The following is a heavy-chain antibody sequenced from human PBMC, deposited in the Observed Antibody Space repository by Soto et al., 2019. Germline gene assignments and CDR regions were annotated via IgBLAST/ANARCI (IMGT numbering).Heavy chain of an antibody. D-gene: IGHD3-10*01. Sequence: EVQLVESGGGLVQPGGSLRLSCAASGFTFSSYWMHWVRQAPGKGLVWVSRINSDGSSTSYADSVKGRFTISRDNAKNTLYLQMNSLRAEVTAVYYCASRPGLWFGDLEGSDYWGQGTLVTVSS. CDR3: ASRPGLWFGDLEGSDY. CDR1: GFTFSSYW. CDR2: INSDGSST. J-gene: IGHJ4*02. V-gene: IGHV3-74*01.